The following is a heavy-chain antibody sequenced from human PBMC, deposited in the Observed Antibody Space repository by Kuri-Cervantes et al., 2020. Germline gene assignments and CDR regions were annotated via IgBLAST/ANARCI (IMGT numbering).Heavy chain of an antibody. Sequence: TLSLTCAASGFTFDDYAMHWVRQAPGKGLEWVAVISYDGSNKYYADSVKGRFTISRDNSKNTLYLQMNSLRAEDTAVYYCAREILGGIYYYDSSGSGMDVWGQGTTVTVSS. CDR2: ISYDGSNK. D-gene: IGHD3-22*01. V-gene: IGHV3-30-3*01. CDR3: AREILGGIYYYDSSGSGMDV. CDR1: GFTFDDYA. J-gene: IGHJ6*02.